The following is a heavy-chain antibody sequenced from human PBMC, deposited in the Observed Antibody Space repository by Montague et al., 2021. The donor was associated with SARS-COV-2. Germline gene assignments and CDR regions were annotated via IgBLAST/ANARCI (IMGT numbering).Heavy chain of an antibody. J-gene: IGHJ4*02. CDR1: GGSFSDYF. CDR2: INHRGTS. CDR3: ARGCQHFNMIVVVMTGGEYYFDY. D-gene: IGHD3-22*01. Sequence: SETLSPTCAVYGGSFSDYFWTWIRQPPGKGLEWIGEINHRGTSNYNPSLKSRVSISVDTSKNQFSQYLCSVTAADTAVYYCARGCQHFNMIVVVMTGGEYYFDYWGQGTLVTVSS. V-gene: IGHV4-34*01.